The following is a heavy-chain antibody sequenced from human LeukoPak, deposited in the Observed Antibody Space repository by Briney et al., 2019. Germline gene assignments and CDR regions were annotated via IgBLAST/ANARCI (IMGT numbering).Heavy chain of an antibody. J-gene: IGHJ5*02. V-gene: IGHV4-34*01. CDR1: GGSISSYY. Sequence: PSETLSLTCTVSGGSISSYYWSWIRQPPGKGLEWIGEINHSGSTNYNPSLKSRVTISVDTSKNQFSLKLSSVAAADTAVYYCARGQRGFWSGPNWFDPWGQGTLVTVSS. D-gene: IGHD3-3*01. CDR3: ARGQRGFWSGPNWFDP. CDR2: INHSGST.